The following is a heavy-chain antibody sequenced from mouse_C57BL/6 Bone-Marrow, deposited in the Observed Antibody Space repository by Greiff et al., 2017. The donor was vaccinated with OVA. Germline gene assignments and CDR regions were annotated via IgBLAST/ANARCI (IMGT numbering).Heavy chain of an antibody. J-gene: IGHJ2*01. CDR1: GYSITSGYY. CDR3: ARVHDYFYYFDY. Sequence: EVQLQQSGPGLVKPSQSLSLTCSVTGYSITSGYYWNWIRQFPGNKLEWMGYISYDGSNNYNPSLKNRISITRDTSKNQFFLKLNSVTTEDTATYYCARVHDYFYYFDYWGQGTTLTVSS. V-gene: IGHV3-6*01. CDR2: ISYDGSN. D-gene: IGHD2-4*01.